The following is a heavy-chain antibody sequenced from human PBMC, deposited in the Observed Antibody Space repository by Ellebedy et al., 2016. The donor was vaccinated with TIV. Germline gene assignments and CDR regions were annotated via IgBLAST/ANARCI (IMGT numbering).Heavy chain of an antibody. J-gene: IGHJ5*02. CDR3: ASDIAVAGTA. CDR2: INGDGSRT. CDR1: GSIFSNYW. V-gene: IGHV3-74*01. D-gene: IGHD6-19*01. Sequence: GESLKISCAASGSIFSNYWMDWVRQAPGKGLVWVSRINGDGSRTTYADSVKGRFTISRDNAKNTLDLQMNSLRAEDTAVYYCASDIAVAGTAWGQGTLVTVSS.